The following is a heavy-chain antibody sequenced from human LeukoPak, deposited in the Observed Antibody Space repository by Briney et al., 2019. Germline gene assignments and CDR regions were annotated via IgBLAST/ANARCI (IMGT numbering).Heavy chain of an antibody. CDR3: ARHKEFAFDY. V-gene: IGHV4-38-2*01. CDR2: IYHSGST. CDR1: GFSLSSGFY. Sequence: KPSGTLFPTRAVSGFSLSSGFYWGWVPPPPGEGLEWIGSIYHSGSTYYNPSLKSRVTVSVDTSKNQFSLKLSSVTAADTAVYYCARHKEFAFDYWGQGTLVTVSS. J-gene: IGHJ4*02.